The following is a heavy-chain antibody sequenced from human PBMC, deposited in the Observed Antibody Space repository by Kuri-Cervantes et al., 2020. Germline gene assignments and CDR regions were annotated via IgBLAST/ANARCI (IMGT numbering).Heavy chain of an antibody. D-gene: IGHD3-9*01. V-gene: IGHV1-2*04. CDR1: GYTFTGYY. J-gene: IGHJ4*02. CDR2: INPNSGGT. CDR3: ARGLYAGYDILTGRFDY. Sequence: ASVKVSCKASGYTFTGYYMHWVRQAPGQGLEWMGWINPNSGGTNYAQKFQGWVTMTRDTSISTAYMELSSLRSEDTAVYYCARGLYAGYDILTGRFDYWGQGTMVTVSS.